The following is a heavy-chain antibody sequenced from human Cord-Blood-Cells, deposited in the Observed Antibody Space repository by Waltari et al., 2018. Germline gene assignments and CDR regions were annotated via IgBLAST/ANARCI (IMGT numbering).Heavy chain of an antibody. CDR1: GGSISSSSYY. J-gene: IGHJ4*02. D-gene: IGHD6-13*01. CDR3: ASRDIGSSWQLFDY. Sequence: QLQLQESGPGLVKPSETLSLTCTVSGGSISSSSYYWGWIRQPPGKGLEWIGSIYYIGTTYYTPTLTSRVTISVDTSKNQFSLKLGSVTAADTAVYYCASRDIGSSWQLFDYWGQGTLVTVSS. V-gene: IGHV4-39*01. CDR2: IYYIGTT.